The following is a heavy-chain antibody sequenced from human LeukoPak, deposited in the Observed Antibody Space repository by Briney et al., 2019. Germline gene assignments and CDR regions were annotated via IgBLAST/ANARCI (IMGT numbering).Heavy chain of an antibody. Sequence: PSETLSLTCTVSGGSISSGGYYWSWIRQHPGKGLEWIGYIYYSGSTYYNPSLKSRVTISVDTSKNQFSLELSSVTAADTAVYYCARAYDSSGYYLDYWGQGTLVTVSS. CDR3: ARAYDSSGYYLDY. CDR1: GGSISSGGYY. D-gene: IGHD3-22*01. J-gene: IGHJ4*02. V-gene: IGHV4-31*03. CDR2: IYYSGST.